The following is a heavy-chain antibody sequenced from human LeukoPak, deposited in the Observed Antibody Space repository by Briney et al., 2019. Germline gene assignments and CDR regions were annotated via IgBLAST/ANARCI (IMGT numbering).Heavy chain of an antibody. J-gene: IGHJ6*03. CDR1: GYTFTGYY. D-gene: IGHD2-15*01. Sequence: ASVKVSCKASGYTFTGYYMHWVRQAPGQGLEWMGWINPNSGGTNYAQNFQGRVTMTRDTSISTAYMELSRLRSDDTAVYYCARGYCSGGSCYSYYYYNYMDVWGKGTTVTVSS. CDR3: ARGYCSGGSCYSYYYYNYMDV. V-gene: IGHV1-2*02. CDR2: INPNSGGT.